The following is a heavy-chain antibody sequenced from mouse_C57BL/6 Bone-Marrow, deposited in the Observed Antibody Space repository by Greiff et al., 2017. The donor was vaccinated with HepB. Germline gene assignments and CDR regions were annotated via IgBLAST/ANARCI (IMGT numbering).Heavy chain of an antibody. V-gene: IGHV5-9-1*02. Sequence: EVKVVESGEGLVKPGGSLKLSCAASGFTFSIYAMSWVRQTPEKRLEWVAYISSGGDYIYYSDTVKGRFTISRDNARNTLYLQMSSLKSEDTAMYYCTRVVYDGYYNYFDYWGQGTTLTVSS. CDR1: GFTFSIYA. CDR2: ISSGGDYI. J-gene: IGHJ2*01. D-gene: IGHD2-3*01. CDR3: TRVVYDGYYNYFDY.